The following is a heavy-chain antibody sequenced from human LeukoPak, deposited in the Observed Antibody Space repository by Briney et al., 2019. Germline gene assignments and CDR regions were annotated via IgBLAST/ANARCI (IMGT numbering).Heavy chain of an antibody. CDR3: AADGVYYYYGMDV. CDR1: GFTFTSSA. J-gene: IGHJ6*02. V-gene: IGHV1-58*01. CDR2: IVVGSGNT. Sequence: GASVKVSCKASGFTFTSSAVQWVRQARGQRLEWIGWIVVGSGNTNYAQKFQERVTITRDMSTSTAYMELSSLRSEDTTVYYCAADGVYYYYGMDVWGQGTTVTVSS.